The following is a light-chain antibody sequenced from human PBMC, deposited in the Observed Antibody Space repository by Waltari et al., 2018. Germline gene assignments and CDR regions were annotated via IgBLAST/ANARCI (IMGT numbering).Light chain of an antibody. Sequence: QSALTQPASVSGSPGQSITISCTGTSSYVGGYNYLSWYQQHPGKAPKLMIYDVSNRPSGVSNRFSGSKSGNTASLTISGLQAEDEADYYCSSYTSSSFYVFGTGTKVTVL. CDR1: SSYVGGYNY. V-gene: IGLV2-14*01. J-gene: IGLJ1*01. CDR3: SSYTSSSFYV. CDR2: DVS.